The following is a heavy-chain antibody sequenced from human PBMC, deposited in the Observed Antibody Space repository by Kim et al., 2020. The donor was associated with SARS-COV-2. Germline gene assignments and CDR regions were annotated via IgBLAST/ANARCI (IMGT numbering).Heavy chain of an antibody. J-gene: IGHJ4*02. Sequence: ADAAKGRFNISRDNSQHTLYLQMNSLRAEDTAVYYWANDHLINPTYFDYWGQGTLVTVSS. V-gene: IGHV3-23*01. CDR3: ANDHLINPTYFDY. D-gene: IGHD3-10*01.